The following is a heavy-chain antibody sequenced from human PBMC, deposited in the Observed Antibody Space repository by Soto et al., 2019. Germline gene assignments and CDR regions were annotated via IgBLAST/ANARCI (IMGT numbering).Heavy chain of an antibody. J-gene: IGHJ4*02. CDR3: ARHSPTQGYCSSTSCYGFDY. CDR2: IYPGDSDT. D-gene: IGHD2-2*01. CDR1: GYSFTSYW. Sequence: PGESLKISCKGSGYSFTSYWIGWVRQMPGKGLEWMGIIYPGDSDTRYSPSFQGQVTISADKSISTAYLQWSSLKASDTAMYYCARHSPTQGYCSSTSCYGFDYWGQGTLVTVSS. V-gene: IGHV5-51*01.